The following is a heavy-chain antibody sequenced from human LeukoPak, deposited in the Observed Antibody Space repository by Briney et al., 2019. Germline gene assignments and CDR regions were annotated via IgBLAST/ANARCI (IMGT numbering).Heavy chain of an antibody. Sequence: PGGSLRLSCAASGFTFSSYSMNWVRQAPGQGLEWVAYIQYDGSNEQYADSVKGRFSISRDSSKTILYLQMNSLRAEDTAVYYCAKDRCSNGVGCYYYYMDVWGKGTTVTISS. CDR1: GFTFSSYS. J-gene: IGHJ6*03. D-gene: IGHD2-8*01. CDR2: IQYDGSNE. CDR3: AKDRCSNGVGCYYYYMDV. V-gene: IGHV3-30*02.